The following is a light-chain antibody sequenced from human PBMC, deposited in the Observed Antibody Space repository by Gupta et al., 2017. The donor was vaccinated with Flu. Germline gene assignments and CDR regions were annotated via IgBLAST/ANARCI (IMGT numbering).Light chain of an antibody. CDR2: AKN. CDR1: SLRNPY. Sequence: SSELTQDPAVSVAMEQTVRITCQGDSLRNPYASWYQQKPGQSPVLVIYAKNIRPSGIPDRFSGSSSGNTASLTITGAQAEDEADYYCNSRDSTDNHQAVFGGGAKLTVL. CDR3: NSRDSTDNHQAV. V-gene: IGLV3-19*01. J-gene: IGLJ2*01.